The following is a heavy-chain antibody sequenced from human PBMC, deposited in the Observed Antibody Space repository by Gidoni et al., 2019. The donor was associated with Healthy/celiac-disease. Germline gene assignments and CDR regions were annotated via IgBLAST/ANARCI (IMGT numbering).Heavy chain of an antibody. CDR1: GGTFSRYT. Sequence: QVQLVQSGAEVKKPGSSVKVSCKASGGTFSRYTISWVRQAPGPGLEWMGRIIPILGIANYAQKFQGRVTITADKSTSTAYMELSSLRSEDTAVYYCARVGGYDDYYYYGMDVWGQGTTVTVS. CDR3: ARVGGYDDYYYYGMDV. D-gene: IGHD5-12*01. V-gene: IGHV1-69*02. J-gene: IGHJ6*02. CDR2: IIPILGIA.